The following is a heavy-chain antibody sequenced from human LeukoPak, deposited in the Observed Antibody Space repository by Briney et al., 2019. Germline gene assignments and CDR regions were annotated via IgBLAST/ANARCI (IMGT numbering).Heavy chain of an antibody. CDR2: INPNSGGT. V-gene: IGHV1-2*02. D-gene: IGHD3-3*01. CDR1: GYTFTSYY. CDR3: ARGGLRFLEWQPADAFDI. Sequence: GASVKVSCKASGYTFTSYYMHWVRQAPGQGLEWMGWINPNSGGTNYAQKFQGRVTMTRDTSISTAYMELSRLRSDDTAVYYCARGGLRFLEWQPADAFDIWGQGTMVTVSS. J-gene: IGHJ3*02.